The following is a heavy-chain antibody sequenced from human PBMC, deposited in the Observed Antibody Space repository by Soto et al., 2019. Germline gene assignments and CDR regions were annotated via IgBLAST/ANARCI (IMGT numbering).Heavy chain of an antibody. V-gene: IGHV6-1*01. J-gene: IGHJ6*02. Sequence: QIQLQQSGPRLLKPSETLSLTCAISGDSVSSNSAAWNWIRQSPSRGLEWLGRTYYRANWYNDYAISVQSRISVSPDTSTNQFSVQLNSVTPEDPAIYYCETQSGDSTNYRGLDVWGQGTPVTVSS. D-gene: IGHD2-21*02. CDR3: ETQSGDSTNYRGLDV. CDR1: GDSVSSNSAA. CDR2: TYYRANWYN.